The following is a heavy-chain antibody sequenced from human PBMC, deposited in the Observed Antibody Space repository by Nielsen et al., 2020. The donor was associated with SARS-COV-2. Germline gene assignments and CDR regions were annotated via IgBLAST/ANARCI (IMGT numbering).Heavy chain of an antibody. V-gene: IGHV3-66*01. J-gene: IGHJ4*02. D-gene: IGHD6-19*01. CDR3: AREVYSSGWYFFDY. Sequence: GESLKISCAASGSTVSSNYMSWVRQAPGKGLEWVSVIYSGGSTYYADSVKGRFTISRDNSKNTLYLQMNSLRAEDTAVYYCAREVYSSGWYFFDYWGQGTLVTVSS. CDR2: IYSGGST. CDR1: GSTVSSNY.